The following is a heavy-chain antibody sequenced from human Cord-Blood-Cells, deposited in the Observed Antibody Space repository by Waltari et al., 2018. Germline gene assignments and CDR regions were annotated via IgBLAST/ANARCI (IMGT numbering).Heavy chain of an antibody. D-gene: IGHD6-13*01. J-gene: IGHJ4*02. CDR3: ARAAAGI. Sequence: QVQLVEPGGGVVQPGRSLILPCAAPVSPFSGYAMHWVRQAPGKGLEWVAIISYDGSNKYYADSVKGRFTISRDNSKNTQYLQMNSLRAEDTAVYYCARAAAGIWGQGTLVTVSS. CDR1: VSPFSGYA. CDR2: ISYDGSNK. V-gene: IGHV3-30-3*01.